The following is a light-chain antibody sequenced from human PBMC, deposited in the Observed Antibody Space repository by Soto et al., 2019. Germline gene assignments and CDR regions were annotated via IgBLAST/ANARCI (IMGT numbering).Light chain of an antibody. CDR3: QQYNNWPPLT. V-gene: IGKV3-15*01. J-gene: IGKJ4*01. CDR2: GAS. CDR1: QSVSSY. Sequence: EIVLPQSPDTLSVSPGESATLSCRASQSVSSYLAWYQQKPGQAPRLLIYGASTRATGIPARFSGSGSGTEFTLTISSLQSEDLAVYYCQQYNNWPPLTVGGGTKVDNK.